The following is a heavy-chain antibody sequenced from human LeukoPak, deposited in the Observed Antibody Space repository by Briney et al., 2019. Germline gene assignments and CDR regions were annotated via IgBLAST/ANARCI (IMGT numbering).Heavy chain of an antibody. CDR1: GGSISSYY. V-gene: IGHV4-59*08. Sequence: SETLSLTCTVSGGSISSYYWSWIRQPPGKGLEWMGYIYYSGSTNYNPSLKSRGTISVDTTKNQFSLKLSSVTAADTAVYYCARNYYDSSGYYLYYFDYWGQGTLVTVSS. CDR3: ARNYYDSSGYYLYYFDY. D-gene: IGHD3-22*01. CDR2: IYYSGST. J-gene: IGHJ4*02.